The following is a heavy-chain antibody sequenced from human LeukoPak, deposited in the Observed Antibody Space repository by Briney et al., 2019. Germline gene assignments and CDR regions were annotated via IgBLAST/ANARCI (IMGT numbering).Heavy chain of an antibody. Sequence: ASETLSLTCTVSGGSISSSSYSWGWIRQPPGKGLEWIGSIYYSGSTYYNPSLKSRVTISVDTSKNQFSLKLSSVTAADTAVYYCARQRISGNYGGSRLDYWGQGTLVTVSS. J-gene: IGHJ4*02. V-gene: IGHV4-39*01. D-gene: IGHD4-11*01. CDR3: ARQRISGNYGGSRLDY. CDR1: GGSISSSSYS. CDR2: IYYSGST.